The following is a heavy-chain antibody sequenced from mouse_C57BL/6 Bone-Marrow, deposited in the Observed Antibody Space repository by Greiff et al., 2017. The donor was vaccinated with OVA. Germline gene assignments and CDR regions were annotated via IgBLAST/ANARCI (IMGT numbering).Heavy chain of an antibody. Sequence: VQLQQPGAELVKPGASVKMSCKASGYTFTSYRITWVKQRPGQGLEWIGDIYPGSGSTNYNEKFKSKATLTVDTSSSTAYMQLSSLTCEDSAVYSCARERNYSNTWFAYWGQGTLVTVSA. J-gene: IGHJ3*01. CDR1: GYTFTSYR. D-gene: IGHD2-5*01. CDR2: IYPGSGST. CDR3: ARERNYSNTWFAY. V-gene: IGHV1-55*01.